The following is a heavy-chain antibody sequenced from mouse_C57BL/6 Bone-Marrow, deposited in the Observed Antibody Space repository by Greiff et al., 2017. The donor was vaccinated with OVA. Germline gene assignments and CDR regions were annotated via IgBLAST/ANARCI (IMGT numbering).Heavy chain of an antibody. CDR2: IYPGSGST. CDR1: GYTFTSYW. CDR3: ANSYGSLDY. D-gene: IGHD1-1*01. V-gene: IGHV1-55*01. J-gene: IGHJ2*01. Sequence: VQLQQSGAELMKPGASVKMSCKASGYTFTSYWITWVKQRPGQGLEWIGDIYPGSGSTNYNEKFKSKATLTVDTSSSTAYMQLSSLTSEDSAVYYCANSYGSLDYWGQGTTLTVSS.